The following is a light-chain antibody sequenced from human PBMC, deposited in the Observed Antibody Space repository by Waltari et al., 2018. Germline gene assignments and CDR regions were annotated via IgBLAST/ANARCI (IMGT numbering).Light chain of an antibody. Sequence: QSVLTHPPSASRTPGQRVTISRSGSSFNIGSNTVTWYRQFPVPAPKLLIFGNTNRPSGVPDRFSASKSGTSASLAITGLQADDEADYYCQSYDSSLSRYVFGSGTEVTVL. J-gene: IGLJ1*01. CDR2: GNT. CDR1: SFNIGSNT. V-gene: IGLV1-40*01. CDR3: QSYDSSLSRYV.